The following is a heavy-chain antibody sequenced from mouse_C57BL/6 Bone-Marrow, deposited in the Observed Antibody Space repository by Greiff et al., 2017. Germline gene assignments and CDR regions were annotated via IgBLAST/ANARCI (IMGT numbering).Heavy chain of an antibody. Sequence: QVQLQQSGPELVKPGASVKLSCKASGYTFTSYDINWVKQRPGRGLEWIGWLYPSGGSTKYNEKFKSKATLTVDTHSSTAYMQLHSLTSEDSAVYFCSRWPDWFAWFAYWGQGTLVTVSA. CDR2: LYPSGGST. J-gene: IGHJ3*01. V-gene: IGHV1-85*01. CDR1: GYTFTSYD. D-gene: IGHD2-13*01. CDR3: SRWPDWFAWFAY.